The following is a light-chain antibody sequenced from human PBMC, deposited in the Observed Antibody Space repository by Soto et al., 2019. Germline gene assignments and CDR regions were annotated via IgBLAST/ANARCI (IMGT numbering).Light chain of an antibody. V-gene: IGKV1D-12*01. Sequence: SLSASVGDTVTISCRASQNIFSWIAWYQQKPGKAPKLLIHAASSLQSGVPPRFTGSVSATGFTLTINNLQPEDFATYYCQQANSFPITFGQGTRLEIK. CDR3: QQANSFPIT. CDR1: QNIFSW. J-gene: IGKJ5*01. CDR2: AAS.